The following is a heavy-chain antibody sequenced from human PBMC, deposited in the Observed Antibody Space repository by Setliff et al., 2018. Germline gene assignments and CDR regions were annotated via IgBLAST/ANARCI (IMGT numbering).Heavy chain of an antibody. Sequence: SETLSLTCTVPGGSISDNGYFWGWVRQPPGKGLEWIGNIYFGGNTYFNPSFKSRVTMSIDTSNSRFSLKLSSVTAADTAIYYCARDASASDGRNAFDIWGQGTMVTVSS. D-gene: IGHD1-26*01. CDR1: GGSISDNGYF. CDR2: IYFGGNT. J-gene: IGHJ3*02. V-gene: IGHV4-39*07. CDR3: ARDASASDGRNAFDI.